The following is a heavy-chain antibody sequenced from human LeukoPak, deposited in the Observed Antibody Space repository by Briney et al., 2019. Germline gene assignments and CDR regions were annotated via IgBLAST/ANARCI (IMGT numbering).Heavy chain of an antibody. D-gene: IGHD1-26*01. CDR2: ILTSGST. J-gene: IGHJ4*02. CDR3: ARKGGSSTGDYYFDY. V-gene: IGHV4-4*07. Sequence: KTSETLSLTCTVSGGSISGYYWSWIRQPAGKGLEWIGRILTSGSTNYNPSLQSRVTLSVDTSNNQFSLKLSSVTAADTAVYYCARKGGSSTGDYYFDYWGQGTLVTVSS. CDR1: GGSISGYY.